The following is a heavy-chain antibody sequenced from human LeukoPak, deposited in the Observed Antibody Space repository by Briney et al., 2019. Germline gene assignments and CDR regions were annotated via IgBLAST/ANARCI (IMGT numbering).Heavy chain of an antibody. CDR2: ISYDGSSK. V-gene: IGHV3-30*01. J-gene: IGHJ4*02. Sequence: GRSLRLSCAASGFTFSSYAMHWVRQAPGKGLEWVAVISYDGSSKYYADSVKGRFTISRDNSKNTLYLQMNSLRAEDTAVYYCAKTTTGYSSGRFPGWPVDYWGQGTLVTVSS. D-gene: IGHD6-19*01. CDR3: AKTTTGYSSGRFPGWPVDY. CDR1: GFTFSSYA.